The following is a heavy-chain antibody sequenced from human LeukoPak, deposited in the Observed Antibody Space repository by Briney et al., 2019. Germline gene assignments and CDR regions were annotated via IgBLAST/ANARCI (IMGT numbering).Heavy chain of an antibody. CDR1: GFSFNNYA. CDR2: IIGSSGST. V-gene: IGHV3-23*01. Sequence: GGSLRLSCVASGFSFNNYAMNWVRQAPGKGLEWVSLIIGSSGSTFYADSVKGRFTISRDKSKNTLYLQMNSLRAEDTAVYYCAKGAYDYIEITYFDYWGQGSLVTVSS. J-gene: IGHJ4*02. CDR3: AKGAYDYIEITYFDY. D-gene: IGHD5-12*01.